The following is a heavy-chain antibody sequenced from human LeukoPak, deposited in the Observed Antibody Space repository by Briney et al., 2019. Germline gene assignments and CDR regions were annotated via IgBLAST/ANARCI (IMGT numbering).Heavy chain of an antibody. V-gene: IGHV3-33*01. CDR1: GFTFGDYG. J-gene: IGHJ3*02. Sequence: GGSLRLSCTASGFTFGDYGMSWVRQASGKGPEWVAVIWYDGSNKYYADSVKGRFTISRDNSKNTLYLQMNSLRAEDTAVYYCARNQDYGVYNSVGAFDIWGQGTMVTVSS. D-gene: IGHD4-17*01. CDR3: ARNQDYGVYNSVGAFDI. CDR2: IWYDGSNK.